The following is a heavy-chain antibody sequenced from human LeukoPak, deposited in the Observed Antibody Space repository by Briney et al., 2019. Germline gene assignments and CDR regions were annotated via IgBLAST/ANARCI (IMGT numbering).Heavy chain of an antibody. V-gene: IGHV3-48*01. CDR3: AREVLPSGGMDV. J-gene: IGHJ6*02. CDR2: ISSSSSTI. D-gene: IGHD6-19*01. Sequence: PGGSLRLSCAASGFTFSSYSMNWVRQAPGKGLEWVSYISSSSSTIYYADSVKGRFTISRDNAKNSLYLQMSSLRAEDTAVYYCAREVLPSGGMDVWGQGTTVTVSS. CDR1: GFTFSSYS.